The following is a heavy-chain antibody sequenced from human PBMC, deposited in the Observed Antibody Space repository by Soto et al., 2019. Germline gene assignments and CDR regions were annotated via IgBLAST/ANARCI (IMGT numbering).Heavy chain of an antibody. Sequence: QVQLVESGGGVVQPGRSLRLSCAASGFSFSSYGMHWVRQAPGKGLEWVTVVGHDGSAQEYADSVKGRFTSSRDNSKNTLDLEMDSLRAEDTAVYYRAKVFLPIPMVYWYFDLWGRGTLVTVSS. CDR2: VGHDGSAQ. J-gene: IGHJ2*01. CDR3: AKVFLPIPMVYWYFDL. D-gene: IGHD3-10*01. CDR1: GFSFSSYG. V-gene: IGHV3-30*18.